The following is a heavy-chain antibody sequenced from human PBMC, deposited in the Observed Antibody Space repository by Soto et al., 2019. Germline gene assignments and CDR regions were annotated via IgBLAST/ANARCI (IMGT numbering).Heavy chain of an antibody. D-gene: IGHD3-3*01. CDR3: ARDGSYYDFWSGYLNQIDY. J-gene: IGHJ4*02. CDR2: IPYDGSNK. CDR1: GFTFSSYS. Sequence: WGSLRLSCAASGFTFSSYSMYWVRQAPGKGLEWVAVIPYDGSNKYYRDSVKGRFTISRDNSKNTLYLQMNSLRPEDTAVYYCARDGSYYDFWSGYLNQIDYWGQGTLVTVSS. V-gene: IGHV3-30-3*01.